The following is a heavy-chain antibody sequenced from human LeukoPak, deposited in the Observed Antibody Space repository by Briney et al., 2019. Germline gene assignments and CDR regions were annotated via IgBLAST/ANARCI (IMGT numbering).Heavy chain of an antibody. CDR2: IFQSGIT. CDR1: GDSISRYY. D-gene: IGHD4-17*01. Sequence: SETLSLTCTVSGDSISRYYWHWIRQPPGKGLEWIGFIFQSGITNYNPSLKSRVTMSLDTSKNQFSLKLNSVTAADTAVYYCARDYGTTVTTAFDPWGQGILVTVSS. CDR3: ARDYGTTVTTAFDP. J-gene: IGHJ5*02. V-gene: IGHV4-59*12.